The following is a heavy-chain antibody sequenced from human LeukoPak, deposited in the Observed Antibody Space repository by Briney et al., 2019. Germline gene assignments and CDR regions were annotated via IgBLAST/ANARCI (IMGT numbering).Heavy chain of an antibody. V-gene: IGHV4-59*01. J-gene: IGHJ4*02. CDR2: IHYSGST. D-gene: IGHD1-26*01. CDR3: ARAYGSYYGY. CDR1: GGSISSDY. Sequence: SETLSLTCTVSGGSISSDYWSWIRQPPGKGLEWIGYIHYSGSTNYNPSLKSRVTISVDTSKNQFSLKLSSVTAADTAVYYCARAYGSYYGYWGQGTLVTVSS.